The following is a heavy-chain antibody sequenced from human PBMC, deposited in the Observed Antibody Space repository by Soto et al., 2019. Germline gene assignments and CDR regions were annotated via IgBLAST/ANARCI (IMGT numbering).Heavy chain of an antibody. CDR3: ARCGSLYWYFDL. J-gene: IGHJ2*01. CDR2: INAGNGNT. V-gene: IGHV1-3*01. D-gene: IGHD1-26*01. Sequence: QVQLVQSGAEVKKPGASVKVSCKASGYTFTSYAMHWVRQAPGQRLEWMGWINAGNGNTKYSQKFQGRVTITRDTSASTAYMEPSSLRSEDTAVYYCARCGSLYWYFDLWGRGTLITVSS. CDR1: GYTFTSYA.